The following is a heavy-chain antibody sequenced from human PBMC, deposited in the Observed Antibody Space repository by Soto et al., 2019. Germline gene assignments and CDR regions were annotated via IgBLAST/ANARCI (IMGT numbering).Heavy chain of an antibody. CDR1: GGSISSSSYY. Sequence: SETLSLTCTVSGGSISSSSYYWGWIRQPPGKGLEWIGSIYYSGSTYYNPSLKSRVTISVDTSKNQFSLKLSSVTAADTAVYYCARPQLRFWSNDAFDIWGQGTMVTVSS. D-gene: IGHD3-3*01. J-gene: IGHJ3*02. V-gene: IGHV4-39*01. CDR3: ARPQLRFWSNDAFDI. CDR2: IYYSGST.